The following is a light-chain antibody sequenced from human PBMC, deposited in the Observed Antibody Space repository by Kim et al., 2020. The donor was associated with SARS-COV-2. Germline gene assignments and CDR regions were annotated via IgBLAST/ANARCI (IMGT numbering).Light chain of an antibody. V-gene: IGKV1-39*01. CDR3: QQSYSTPRT. Sequence: SASVGDRVTITCRASQSISSYLNWYQQKPGKAPKLLIYAASSLQSGVPSRFSGSGSATDFTLTINSLQPEDFATYYCQQSYSTPRTFGQGTKLEI. CDR1: QSISSY. J-gene: IGKJ2*01. CDR2: AAS.